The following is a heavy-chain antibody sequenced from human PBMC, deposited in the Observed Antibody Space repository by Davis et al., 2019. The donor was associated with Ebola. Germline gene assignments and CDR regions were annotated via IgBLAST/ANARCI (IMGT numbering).Heavy chain of an antibody. J-gene: IGHJ3*02. CDR2: IGTAGDT. CDR1: GFTFSSYD. V-gene: IGHV3-13*01. CDR3: ARASLEDDSSGYFDAFDI. Sequence: PGGSLRLSCAASGFTFSSYDMHWVRQATGKGLEWVSAIGTAGDTYYPGSVKGRFTISRENAKNSLYLQMNSLRAGDTAVYYCARASLEDDSSGYFDAFDIWGQGTMVTVSS. D-gene: IGHD3-22*01.